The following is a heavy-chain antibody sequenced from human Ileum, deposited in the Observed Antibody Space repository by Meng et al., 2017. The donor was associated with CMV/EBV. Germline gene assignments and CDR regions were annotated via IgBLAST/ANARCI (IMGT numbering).Heavy chain of an antibody. J-gene: IGHJ6*02. V-gene: IGHV3-64*02. CDR1: GFTFSRYA. CDR2: ISSNGYST. CDR3: VGTPLLYDFIPVGVDV. Sequence: GESLKISCAASGFTFSRYAMHWVRQAPGKGLEYVSAISSNGYSTYHADSVKGRFTISRDNSKNTLYLQMGSLRAEDMAVYYCVGTPLLYDFIPVGVDVWGQGTTVTVSS. D-gene: IGHD3-3*01.